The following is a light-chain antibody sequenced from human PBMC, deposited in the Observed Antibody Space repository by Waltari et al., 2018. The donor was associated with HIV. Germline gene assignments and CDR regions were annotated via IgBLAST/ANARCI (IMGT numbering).Light chain of an antibody. CDR1: SSDVGGYNY. J-gene: IGLJ1*01. Sequence: QSALTQAPSASGSPGQSVTISCTGTSSDVGGYNYVSWYQLHPGKAPKLMIYEVSKRPSGVPDRFSGSKSGNTASLTVSGLQSEDEADYFCASYAGSTNVFGTGTKVTVL. V-gene: IGLV2-8*01. CDR3: ASYAGSTNV. CDR2: EVS.